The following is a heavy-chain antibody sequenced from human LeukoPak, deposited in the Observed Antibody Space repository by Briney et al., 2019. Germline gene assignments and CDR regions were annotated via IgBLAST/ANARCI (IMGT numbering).Heavy chain of an antibody. J-gene: IGHJ5*02. CDR3: ARLLITMGCDP. Sequence: GRSLRLFCAASGFTFRDYYMRWIPQAPGKGLEVVAYIRSSGSTIYYEDSVKVRFNSSRDNAKNSLYLQMNSLRAEDTAVYYCARLLITMGCDPWGQGTLVTVSS. CDR2: IRSSGSTI. CDR1: GFTFRDYY. D-gene: IGHD3-10*01. V-gene: IGHV3-11*01.